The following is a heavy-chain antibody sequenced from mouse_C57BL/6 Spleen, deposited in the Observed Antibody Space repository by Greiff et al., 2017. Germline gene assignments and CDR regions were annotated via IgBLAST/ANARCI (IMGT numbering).Heavy chain of an antibody. Sequence: EVKLMESGPELVKPGASVEIPCKASGYTFTDYNMDWVKQSHGKSLEWIGDINPNNGGTIYNQKFKGKATLTVDKSSSTAYMELRSLTSEDTAVYYCARGRIDGSSYWFAYWGQGTLVTVSA. CDR1: GYTFTDYN. V-gene: IGHV1-18*01. J-gene: IGHJ3*01. D-gene: IGHD1-1*01. CDR2: INPNNGGT. CDR3: ARGRIDGSSYWFAY.